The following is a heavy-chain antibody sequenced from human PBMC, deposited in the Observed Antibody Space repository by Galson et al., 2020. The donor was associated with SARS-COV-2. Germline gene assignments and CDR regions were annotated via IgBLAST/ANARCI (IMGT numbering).Heavy chain of an antibody. Sequence: ESLKISCKASGYRFTNYWIVWVLHMPGKGLEWMGIFSPGDSDTRYSQSFQDQVTISADKSITTAYLQWSSLKASDTAMYYLATPARDEYNYGLGYWGRGTLVTVSS. D-gene: IGHD5-12*01. V-gene: IGHV5-51*01. CDR3: ATPARDEYNYGLGY. CDR2: FSPGDSDT. CDR1: GYRFTNYW. J-gene: IGHJ4*02.